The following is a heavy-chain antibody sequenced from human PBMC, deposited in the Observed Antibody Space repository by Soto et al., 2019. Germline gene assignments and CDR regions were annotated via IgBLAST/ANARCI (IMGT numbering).Heavy chain of an antibody. D-gene: IGHD2-15*01. CDR2: IYHDGST. J-gene: IGHJ4*02. Sequence: QVQLQESGPGLVKPSGTLSLTYAVSGGSISSSNWWTWVRQPPGEGLHWIGEIYHDGSTNSNSSLKSRVTISVDKSKNQFSLNLTSVTAADTAVYYCARVGGPRVALDYWGQGTLVTVSS. CDR3: ARVGGPRVALDY. V-gene: IGHV4-4*02. CDR1: GGSISSSNW.